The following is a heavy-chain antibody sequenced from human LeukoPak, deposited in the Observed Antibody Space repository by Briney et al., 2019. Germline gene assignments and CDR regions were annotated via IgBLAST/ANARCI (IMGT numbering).Heavy chain of an antibody. V-gene: IGHV4-4*02. D-gene: IGHD3-22*01. J-gene: IGHJ3*02. CDR2: IYHSGST. CDR3: AREWSVNYDSSGYYWGDAFDI. CDR1: GGSISSSNW. Sequence: PSGTLSLTCAVSGGSISSSNWWSWVRQPPGKGLEWIGEIYHSGSTNYNPSLKSRVTISVDKSKNQFSLKLSSVTAADTAVYYCAREWSVNYDSSGYYWGDAFDIWGQGTMVTVSS.